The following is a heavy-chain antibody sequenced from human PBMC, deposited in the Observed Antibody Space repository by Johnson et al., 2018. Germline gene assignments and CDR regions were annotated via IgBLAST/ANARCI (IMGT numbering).Heavy chain of an antibody. CDR2: ISYYGSNK. J-gene: IGHJ6*03. V-gene: IGHV3-30*18. CDR3: AKSRAGGYYYYLNV. Sequence: QVQLVESGGGVVQPGRSLRLSCAASGFTFSSYGMHWVRQAPGKGLEWVAVISYYGSNKYYADSVKVRFTISRDNSKTTLYLQMNRLRAEDTAGYYCAKSRAGGYYYYLNVWGKGTTVTVSS. D-gene: IGHD3-10*01. CDR1: GFTFSSYG.